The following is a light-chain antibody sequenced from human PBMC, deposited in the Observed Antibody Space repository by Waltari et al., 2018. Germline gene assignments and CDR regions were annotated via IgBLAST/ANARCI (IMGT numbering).Light chain of an antibody. Sequence: SYVLTQAPSVSAAPGQTAMITCGGKNIERQGVHWYQQKPGQAPVLVVHDDSDRRSGIPERFSGSNSGDTATLTISRVEAGDEADYYCQIWDSITDPVVFGGGTKLTVL. CDR2: DDS. V-gene: IGLV3-21*02. J-gene: IGLJ2*01. CDR1: NIERQG. CDR3: QIWDSITDPVV.